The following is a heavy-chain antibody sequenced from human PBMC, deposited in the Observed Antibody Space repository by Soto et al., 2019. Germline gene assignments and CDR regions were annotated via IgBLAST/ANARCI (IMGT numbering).Heavy chain of an antibody. CDR1: GGTFSSYT. D-gene: IGHD1-26*01. J-gene: IGHJ3*02. CDR3: ASLRGATNAEVAFDI. Sequence: QVQLVQSGAAVKKPGSSVKVSCKASGGTFSSYTISWVRQAPGQGLEWMGRIIPILGIANYAQKFQGRVTITADKSTSTAYMELSSLRSEDTAVYYCASLRGATNAEVAFDIWGQGTMVTVSS. CDR2: IIPILGIA. V-gene: IGHV1-69*02.